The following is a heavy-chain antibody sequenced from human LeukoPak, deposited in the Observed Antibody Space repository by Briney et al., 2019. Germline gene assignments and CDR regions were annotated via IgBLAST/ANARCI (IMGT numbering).Heavy chain of an antibody. CDR3: AKAYGSGRYYYMDV. Sequence: GGSLRLSCAASGFTFSIYGMHWVRQAPGKGLEWVTFIRHDGSNKYYVDSVKGRFTISRDNSKNTLYLQMNNLRVEDTAVYYCAKAYGSGRYYYMDVWGKGTTVIISS. V-gene: IGHV3-30*02. J-gene: IGHJ6*03. CDR1: GFTFSIYG. D-gene: IGHD3-10*01. CDR2: IRHDGSNK.